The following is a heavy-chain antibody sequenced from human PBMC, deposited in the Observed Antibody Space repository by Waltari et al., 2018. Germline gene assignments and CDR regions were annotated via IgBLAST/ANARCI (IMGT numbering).Heavy chain of an antibody. D-gene: IGHD3-22*01. J-gene: IGHJ5*02. V-gene: IGHV4-31*03. CDR1: GVSIRSASYP. Sequence: QVQLRLSVPVLAKPSQTLSLTCTVSGVSIRSASYPRIWSRQHPSKGLEWIGQIYYDGSTYYNPSIEGRVTISVDLSKNQFSLYLTSVTAADTAVYHCVRGLYDYDRRGTPNWLDPWGQGILVTVSS. CDR3: VRGLYDYDRRGTPNWLDP. CDR2: IYYDGST.